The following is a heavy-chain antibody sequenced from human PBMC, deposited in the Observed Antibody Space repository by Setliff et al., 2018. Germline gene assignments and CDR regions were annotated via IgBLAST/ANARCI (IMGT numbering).Heavy chain of an antibody. CDR2: INPKNGDI. CDR1: GYTFTDYY. J-gene: IGHJ4*02. Sequence: ASVKVSCKPSGYTFTDYYIHWVRQAPGQGLEWMGWINPKNGDIFYAPKFAGRVTMTTDTSTTTAYMELRSLRSDDTAVYYCAIQTGSGWYPGWDYWGQGTQVTVSS. D-gene: IGHD6-19*01. V-gene: IGHV1-2*07. CDR3: AIQTGSGWYPGWDY.